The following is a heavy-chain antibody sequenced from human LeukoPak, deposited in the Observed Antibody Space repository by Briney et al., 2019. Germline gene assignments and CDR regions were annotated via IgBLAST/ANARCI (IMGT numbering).Heavy chain of an antibody. Sequence: SETLSLTCTVSGGSISNYYWNWIRQPPGKGLEFIGYIYYTGSTNYNPSLKSRVTMSVDTSKNQFSLNLRSVTPEDTAVYYCARNLIPEQLVLNFWGQGTLVTVSS. CDR3: ARNLIPEQLVLNF. CDR1: GGSISNYY. D-gene: IGHD6-13*01. CDR2: IYYTGST. V-gene: IGHV4-59*01. J-gene: IGHJ4*02.